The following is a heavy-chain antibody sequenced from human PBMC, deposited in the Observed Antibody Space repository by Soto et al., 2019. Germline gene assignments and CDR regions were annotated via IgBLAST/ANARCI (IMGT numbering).Heavy chain of an antibody. D-gene: IGHD5-12*01. Sequence: QVQLQESGPGLVKPSQTLSLTCTVSGGSIGSGGYSWTWIRQHPGKGLEWIGYIYYSGSTYYKPSLKSRVTISVDTSKNQLSPKLSLVTAADTAVYYCADASTWHPGAFDIWGQGTMVTVSS. CDR2: IYYSGST. CDR3: ADASTWHPGAFDI. V-gene: IGHV4-31*03. CDR1: GGSIGSGGYS. J-gene: IGHJ3*02.